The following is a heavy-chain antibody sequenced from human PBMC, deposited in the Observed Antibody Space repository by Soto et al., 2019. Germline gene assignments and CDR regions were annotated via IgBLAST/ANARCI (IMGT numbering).Heavy chain of an antibody. CDR2: ISGGGDRT. V-gene: IGHV3-23*01. J-gene: IGHJ2*01. Sequence: EVQLLESGAGLVQPGGSLRLSCVGSGFTFINHAMNWVRQAPGKGLEWVSGISGGGDRTFDADSVKGRFTISRDNSKNTVNLQMNSLRADDPAVYYCARKVLGSTTRPDYWYFDLWGRGTLVTVSS. D-gene: IGHD3-16*01. CDR1: GFTFINHA. CDR3: ARKVLGSTTRPDYWYFDL.